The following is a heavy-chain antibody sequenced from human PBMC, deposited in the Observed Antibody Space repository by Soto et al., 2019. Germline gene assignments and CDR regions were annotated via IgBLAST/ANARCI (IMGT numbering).Heavy chain of an antibody. CDR3: ATDHQWLGDYYYGMDV. Sequence: QVQLVQSGAEVKEPGASVKVSCKVSGYTLIELSMHWVRQAPGKGLEWMARFDPESGEAIYAQKFQGRVTMTEDTSTDTAYMELSSLRSEDTAVYYCATDHQWLGDYYYGMDVWGHRTTVTVSS. J-gene: IGHJ6*02. V-gene: IGHV1-24*01. CDR1: GYTLIELS. CDR2: FDPESGEA. D-gene: IGHD6-19*01.